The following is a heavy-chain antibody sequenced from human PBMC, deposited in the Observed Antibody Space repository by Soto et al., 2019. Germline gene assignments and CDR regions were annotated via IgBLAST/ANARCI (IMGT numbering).Heavy chain of an antibody. D-gene: IGHD3-10*01. CDR3: ARGKSKVTMVRGFIPSNWFDP. Sequence: QVQLVQSGAEVKKPGASVKVSCKASGYTFTSYGISWVRQAPGQGLEWMGWISAYNGNTNYAQKLQGRVTMTTDTSTSPAYMELRSLRSDDTAVYYCARGKSKVTMVRGFIPSNWFDPWGQGTLVTVSS. CDR1: GYTFTSYG. J-gene: IGHJ5*02. V-gene: IGHV1-18*01. CDR2: ISAYNGNT.